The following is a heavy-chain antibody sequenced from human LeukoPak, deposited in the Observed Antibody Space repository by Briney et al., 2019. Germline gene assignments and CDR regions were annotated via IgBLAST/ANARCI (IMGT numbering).Heavy chain of an antibody. V-gene: IGHV1-18*01. CDR3: ARDTSSSWYSYYYGMDV. CDR2: ISAYNGNT. CDR1: GYTFTSYG. Sequence: GASVKVSCKASGYTFTSYGISWVRQAPGQGLEWMGWISAYNGNTNYAQKLQGRVTMTTDTSTSTAYMELRSLRSDDTAVYYCARDTSSSWYSYYYGMDVWGQGTTVTVSS. J-gene: IGHJ6*02. D-gene: IGHD6-13*01.